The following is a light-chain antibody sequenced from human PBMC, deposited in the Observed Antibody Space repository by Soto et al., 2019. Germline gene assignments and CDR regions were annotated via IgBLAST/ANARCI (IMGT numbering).Light chain of an antibody. CDR3: QHYNSYSEA. J-gene: IGKJ1*01. CDR2: KAS. V-gene: IGKV1-5*03. Sequence: IQMTHSPSTLSGSLGDRVTTTFRAIHTISSWLAWYQQKPGKSPNLLIYKASNLKSGVPSRFSGSGYGTEFTLTISSLQPDDFATYYCQHYNSYSEAFGQGTKVDIK. CDR1: HTISSW.